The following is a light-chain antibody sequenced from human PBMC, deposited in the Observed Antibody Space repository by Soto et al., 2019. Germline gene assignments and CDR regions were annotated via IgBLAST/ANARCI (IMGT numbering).Light chain of an antibody. Sequence: LVLTQSPGTLSLSPGERAILSCRASQIVGGRFLAWYQQKPGQAPRLLIYGASSRATGIPDRFSGSGSGTDFTLTISRLEPEDFAVYYCQQRSNWPSITFGQGTRLEIK. V-gene: IGKV3D-20*02. CDR1: QIVGGRF. CDR2: GAS. J-gene: IGKJ5*01. CDR3: QQRSNWPSIT.